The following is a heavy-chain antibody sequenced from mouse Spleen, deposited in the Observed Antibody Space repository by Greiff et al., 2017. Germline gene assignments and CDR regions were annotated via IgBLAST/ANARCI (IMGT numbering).Heavy chain of an antibody. Sequence: VQLKQSGPELVKPGASVKISCKASGYSFTGYYMNWVKQSPEKSLEWIGEINPSTGGTTYNQKFKAKATLTVDKSSSTAYMQLKSLTSEDSAVYYCARTYYRYDAWFAYWGQGTLVTVSA. J-gene: IGHJ3*01. CDR1: GYSFTGYY. CDR3: ARTYYRYDAWFAY. D-gene: IGHD2-14*01. V-gene: IGHV1-42*01. CDR2: INPSTGGT.